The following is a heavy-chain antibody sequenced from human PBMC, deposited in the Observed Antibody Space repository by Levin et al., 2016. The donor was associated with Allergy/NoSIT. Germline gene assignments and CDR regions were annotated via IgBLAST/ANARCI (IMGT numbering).Heavy chain of an antibody. CDR1: GYTFTGYY. J-gene: IGHJ6*02. D-gene: IGHD3-10*01. CDR2: INPNSGGT. Sequence: ASVKVSCKASGYTFTGYYMHWVRQAPGQGLEWMGWINPNSGGTNYAQKFQGWVTMTRDTSISTAYMELSRLRSDDTAVYYCARDHRGGIGNYGSGSKNVHYYGMDVWGQGTTVTVSS. CDR3: ARDHRGGIGNYGSGSKNVHYYGMDV. V-gene: IGHV1-2*04.